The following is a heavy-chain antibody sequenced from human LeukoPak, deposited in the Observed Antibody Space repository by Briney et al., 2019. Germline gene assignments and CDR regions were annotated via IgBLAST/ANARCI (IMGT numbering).Heavy chain of an antibody. V-gene: IGHV3-23*01. CDR1: GFTFSSYA. CDR2: ISGSGGST. J-gene: IGHJ4*02. Sequence: PGGSLRLSCAASGFTFSSYAMSWVRQAPGKGLEWVSAISGSGGSTYYADSVKGRFTISRDNSKNTLYLQMNSLRAEDTAVYYCAKGDSSSPITGSFDYWGQGTLVTVSS. D-gene: IGHD6-6*01. CDR3: AKGDSSSPITGSFDY.